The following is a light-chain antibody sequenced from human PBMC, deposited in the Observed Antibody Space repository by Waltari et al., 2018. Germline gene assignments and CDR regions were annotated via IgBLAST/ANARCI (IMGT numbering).Light chain of an antibody. CDR1: QSLLHSNGYNY. V-gene: IGKV2-28*01. J-gene: IGKJ2*01. CDR2: LGS. CDR3: MQALQTPPT. Sequence: IVVTQSSTPLPGHPGRPASIPFRSSQSLLHSNGYNYLDWYLQKPGQSPQLLIYLGSNRASGVPDRFSGSGSGTDFTLKISRVEAEDVGVYYCMQALQTPPTFGQGTKLEI.